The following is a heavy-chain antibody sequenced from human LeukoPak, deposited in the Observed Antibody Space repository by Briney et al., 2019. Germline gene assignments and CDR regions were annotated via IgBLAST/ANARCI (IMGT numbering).Heavy chain of an antibody. CDR2: IKQDRSEK. V-gene: IGHV3-7*01. D-gene: IGHD3-3*01. CDR1: GFTFTNYW. Sequence: GGSLRLSCAASGFTFTNYWMSWVRQAPGKGLELVANIKQDRSEKYYVDSVKGRFTISRDNAKNSLYLQMNSLRAEDTAVYYRARLREIPVFGVVTKSTSYFDYWGQGTLVTVSS. J-gene: IGHJ4*02. CDR3: ARLREIPVFGVVTKSTSYFDY.